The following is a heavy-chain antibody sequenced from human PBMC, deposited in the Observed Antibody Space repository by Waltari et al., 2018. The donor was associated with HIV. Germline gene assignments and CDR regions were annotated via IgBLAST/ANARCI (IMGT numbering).Heavy chain of an antibody. CDR2: INAGNGNT. Sequence: QVQLVQSGAEVKKPGASVKVSCKASGYTFTSYAMHWVRQAPGQRLEWMGWINAGNGNTKYSQKFQGRVTITRDTSASTAYMELSSLRSEDTAVYYCARGGDTVTTYYYGMDVWGQGTTVTVSS. CDR3: ARGGDTVTTYYYGMDV. V-gene: IGHV1-3*01. CDR1: GYTFTSYA. J-gene: IGHJ6*02. D-gene: IGHD4-17*01.